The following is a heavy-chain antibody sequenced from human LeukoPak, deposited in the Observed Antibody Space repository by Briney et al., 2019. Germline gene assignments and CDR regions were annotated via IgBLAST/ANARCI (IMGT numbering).Heavy chain of an antibody. CDR2: FDPEDGET. CDR1: GYTLSELS. CDR3: ATEGDFLLDS. D-gene: IGHD1-26*01. V-gene: IGHV1-24*01. J-gene: IGHJ4*02. Sequence: VASVKVSCKVSGYTLSELSTHWVRQAPGKGLEWMGGFDPEDGETIYAQKFRGRVTMTEDMSTDTAYMELSSLRSEDTAVYYCATEGDFLLDSWGQGTLVTVSS.